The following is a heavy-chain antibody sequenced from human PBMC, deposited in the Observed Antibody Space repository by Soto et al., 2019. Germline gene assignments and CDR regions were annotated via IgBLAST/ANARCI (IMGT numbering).Heavy chain of an antibody. J-gene: IGHJ6*02. D-gene: IGHD1-7*01. CDR3: ARDLGDNWNYTGNYYYGMDV. CDR2: INPSGGST. Sequence: ASVKVSCKASGYTFTSYYMHWVRQAPGQGLEWMGIINPSGGSTSYAQKFQGRVTMTGDTSTSTVYMELSSLRSEDTAVYYCARDLGDNWNYTGNYYYGMDVWGQGTTVTVSS. V-gene: IGHV1-46*01. CDR1: GYTFTSYY.